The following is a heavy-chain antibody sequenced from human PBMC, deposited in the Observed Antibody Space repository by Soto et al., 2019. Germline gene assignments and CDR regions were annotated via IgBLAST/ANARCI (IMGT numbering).Heavy chain of an antibody. Sequence: EEQLVESGGGLVQPGRSLRLSCAASGFSFDDYAIHWVRQAPGKGLGWVSGINWNSGIIGYADSVKGRFTISSDNDKTSLYLQMNSLRVEYTALYYCAKDRGSGSYAANYYYYGMDVWGQGTTVTVSS. CDR2: INWNSGII. V-gene: IGHV3-9*01. CDR3: AKDRGSGSYAANYYYYGMDV. J-gene: IGHJ6*02. CDR1: GFSFDDYA. D-gene: IGHD3-10*01.